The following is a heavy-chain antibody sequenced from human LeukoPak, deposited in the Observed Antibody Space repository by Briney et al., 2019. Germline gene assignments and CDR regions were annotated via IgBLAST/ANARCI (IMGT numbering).Heavy chain of an antibody. Sequence: GGSLRLSCAASGFTLRSHWMHWVRQAPGKGLVWVSRINYDGSSTTYADSVKGRFAISRDNAKNTLFLQMNSLRVEDTAMYYRAREAPGGYDNFDNWGQGALVTVSP. CDR3: AREAPGGYDNFDN. D-gene: IGHD5-12*01. CDR2: INYDGSST. V-gene: IGHV3-74*01. J-gene: IGHJ4*02. CDR1: GFTLRSHW.